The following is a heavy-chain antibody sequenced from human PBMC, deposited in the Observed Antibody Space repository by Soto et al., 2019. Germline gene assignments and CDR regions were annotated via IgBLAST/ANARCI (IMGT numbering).Heavy chain of an antibody. CDR2: ISGSSGKT. Sequence: GGSLRLSCAASGFTFSSYAMSWVRQAPGKELKRVSAISGSSGKTKYAESVKGRYTNSRDNYKNTLYLKMNSLRAEDTDVYYCAKDYSGYDILTGYGPPEKRRRFDPWGQGTLVTVSS. D-gene: IGHD3-9*01. J-gene: IGHJ5*02. CDR3: AKDYSGYDILTGYGPPEKRRRFDP. CDR1: GFTFSSYA. V-gene: IGHV3-23*01.